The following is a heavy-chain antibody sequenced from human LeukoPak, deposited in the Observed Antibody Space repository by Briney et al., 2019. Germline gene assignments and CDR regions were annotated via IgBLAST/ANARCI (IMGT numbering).Heavy chain of an antibody. CDR2: ISADIGNT. CDR1: GYTFPDYG. CDR3: ARDRLGYCGYGSCLLFDN. J-gene: IGHJ4*02. Sequence: GASVKVSCKASGYTFPDYGISWVRQAPGQGLEWMGWISADIGNTNYAQNFQGRVTMTRDRSTSTGYMELTSLTSDDTAVYYCARDRLGYCGYGSCLLFDNWGQGTLATVSS. V-gene: IGHV1-18*01. D-gene: IGHD2-15*01.